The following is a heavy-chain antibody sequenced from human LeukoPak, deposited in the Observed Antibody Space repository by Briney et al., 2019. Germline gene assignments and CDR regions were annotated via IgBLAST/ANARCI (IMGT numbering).Heavy chain of an antibody. J-gene: IGHJ4*02. D-gene: IGHD5-12*01. Sequence: GGSLRLSCAASGFTFDDYAMHWVRQAPGKGLEWVSGISWNSGSIGYADSVKGRFTISRDNSNNSLYLQLNSLRAEDTAVYYCARTRGYIASWGQGTRVTISS. V-gene: IGHV3-9*01. CDR1: GFTFDDYA. CDR3: ARTRGYIAS. CDR2: ISWNSGSI.